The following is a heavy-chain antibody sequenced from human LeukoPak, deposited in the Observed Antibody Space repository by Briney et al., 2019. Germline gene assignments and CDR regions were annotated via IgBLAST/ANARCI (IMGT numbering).Heavy chain of an antibody. CDR1: GYTLTDLS. CDR2: FYPEDGET. CDR3: ATDLIWFGESSSAFDI. Sequence: ASVKVSFKVSGYTLTDLSMHWVRQPPAKGLEWMGVFYPEDGETIYSQKFQGRVTMTQDTTTDTDYMELSRLRSEDTAVYYCATDLIWFGESSSAFDIWGQGTMVTVSS. V-gene: IGHV1-24*01. J-gene: IGHJ3*02. D-gene: IGHD3-10*01.